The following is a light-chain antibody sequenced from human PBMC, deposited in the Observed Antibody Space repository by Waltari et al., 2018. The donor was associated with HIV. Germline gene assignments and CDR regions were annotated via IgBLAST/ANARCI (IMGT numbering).Light chain of an antibody. J-gene: IGKJ1*01. CDR3: QQYNNWPRT. CDR2: GAS. V-gene: IGKV3-15*01. CDR1: QSVSSN. Sequence: EIVMPQSTPTLSVSPGESATLSCRASQSVSSNFAWYQQKPGQAPRLLIYGASTRATGIPARFSGSGSGTEFTLTISSLQSEDFAVYYCQQYNNWPRTFGQGTKVEIK.